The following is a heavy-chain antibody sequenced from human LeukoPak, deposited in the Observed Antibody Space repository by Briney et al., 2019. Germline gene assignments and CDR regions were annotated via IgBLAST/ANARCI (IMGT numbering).Heavy chain of an antibody. J-gene: IGHJ3*02. D-gene: IGHD2-15*01. CDR2: IYYSGST. Sequence: PSETLSLTCTVSGGSISSYYWSWIRQPPVKGLEWIGYIYYSGSTNYNPSLKSRVTISVDTSKNQFSLKLSSVTAADTAVYYCASRCGGSCYSSAFDIWGQGTMVTVSS. CDR3: ASRCGGSCYSSAFDI. V-gene: IGHV4-59*01. CDR1: GGSISSYY.